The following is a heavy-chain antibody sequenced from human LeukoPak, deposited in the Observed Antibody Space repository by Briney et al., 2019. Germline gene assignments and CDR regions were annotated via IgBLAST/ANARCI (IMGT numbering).Heavy chain of an antibody. CDR1: GGSISSNSYY. Sequence: SETLSLTCSVSGGSISSNSYYWTWIRQPAGKGLEYIGRVYSSGSTDSNPSLRSRHTMSVDTSKNQLSLKLTSVTAADTAVYYCARLGRFGALLPYYYYMDVWGKGTTVTVSS. CDR2: VYSSGST. V-gene: IGHV4-61*02. CDR3: ARLGRFGALLPYYYYMDV. D-gene: IGHD3-10*01. J-gene: IGHJ6*03.